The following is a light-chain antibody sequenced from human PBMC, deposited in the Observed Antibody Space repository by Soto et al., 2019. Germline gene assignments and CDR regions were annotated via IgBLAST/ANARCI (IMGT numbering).Light chain of an antibody. Sequence: EIVLTQSPGTLSLSPGERATLSCRASQSLSSSYLAWYQQKPGQAPRLLIYGASSRATDIPDRFSGSGSGTDFTLTINRLEPEDFAVYFCQHYGSSPYTFGQGTKLEIK. J-gene: IGKJ2*01. CDR3: QHYGSSPYT. CDR1: QSLSSSY. V-gene: IGKV3-20*01. CDR2: GAS.